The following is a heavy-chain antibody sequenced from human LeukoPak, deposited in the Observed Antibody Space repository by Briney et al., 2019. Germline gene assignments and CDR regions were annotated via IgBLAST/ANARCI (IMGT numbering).Heavy chain of an antibody. Sequence: SETLSLTCTVSDGSISSSRYSWGWIRQPPGKGLEWIGSIYYSGRTYSNPSLKSRVTISVDTSKRQVSLKLTLVTAADTAVYYCARHGGGAARGLDFWGQGTLVTVSS. J-gene: IGHJ4*02. CDR1: DGSISSSRYS. CDR2: IYYSGRT. D-gene: IGHD6-6*01. CDR3: ARHGGGAARGLDF. V-gene: IGHV4-39*01.